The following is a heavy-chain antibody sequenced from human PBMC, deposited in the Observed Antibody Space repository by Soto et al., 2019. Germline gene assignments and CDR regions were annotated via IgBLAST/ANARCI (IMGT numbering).Heavy chain of an antibody. CDR3: SKEGALRRDYFDY. CDR1: GFTFSSYW. D-gene: IGHD4-17*01. V-gene: IGHV3-74*01. Sequence: AGGSLRLSCAASGFTFSSYWMHWVRQAPGKGLVWVSRINSDGSSTSYADSVKGRFTISRDKAKNTLYLQMNSLRPEDTAVYFCSKEGALRRDYFDYRAQRSPVTGSA. CDR2: INSDGSST. J-gene: IGHJ4*02.